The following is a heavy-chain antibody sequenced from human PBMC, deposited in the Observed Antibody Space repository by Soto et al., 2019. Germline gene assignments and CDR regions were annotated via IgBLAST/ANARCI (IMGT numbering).Heavy chain of an antibody. CDR2: INPNSGDT. CDR3: ARGLTGDPNY. CDR1: GYTFTGYS. Sequence: QVQLVQSGAEVMKPGASVNVSCAASGYTFTGYSIHWVRQTPGQGLEWIGYINPNSGDTIFAQKFQGRVTMTRDTSSSTAYMELSRVASDDTAVFSCARGLTGDPNYWGQGTLVTVSS. D-gene: IGHD7-27*01. V-gene: IGHV1-2*02. J-gene: IGHJ4*02.